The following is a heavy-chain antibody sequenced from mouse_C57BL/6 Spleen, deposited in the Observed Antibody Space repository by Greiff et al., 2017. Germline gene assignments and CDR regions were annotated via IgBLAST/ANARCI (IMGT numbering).Heavy chain of an antibody. CDR2: IGPGGGST. J-gene: IGHJ4*01. CDR1: GYTFTDYY. V-gene: IGHV1-77*01. Sequence: VQLQESGAELVKPGASVKISCKASGYTFTDYYINWVKQRPGQGLEWIGKIGPGGGSTYYTAKFKGKATLTADKSSSTAYMQLSRLTTDGSAVYFCARLGFYAMDYWGQGTSVTVSS. D-gene: IGHD4-1*01. CDR3: ARLGFYAMDY.